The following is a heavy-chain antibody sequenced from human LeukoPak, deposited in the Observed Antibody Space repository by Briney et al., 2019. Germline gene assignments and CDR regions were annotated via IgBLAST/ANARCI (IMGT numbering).Heavy chain of an antibody. Sequence: ASVKVSCKVSGYTLTELSMRWVRQAPGQGLEWMGGFDPEDGETIYAQKFQGRVTMTEDTSTDTAYMELSSLRSEDTAVYYCATAKVLGDIVVVPAASLDYWGQGTLVTVSS. D-gene: IGHD2-2*01. CDR3: ATAKVLGDIVVVPAASLDY. CDR1: GYTLTELS. J-gene: IGHJ4*02. V-gene: IGHV1-24*01. CDR2: FDPEDGET.